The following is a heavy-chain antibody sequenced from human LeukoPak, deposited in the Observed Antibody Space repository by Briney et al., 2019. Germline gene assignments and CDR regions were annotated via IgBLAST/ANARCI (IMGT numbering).Heavy chain of an antibody. CDR1: GFTFSSYW. D-gene: IGHD3-10*01. V-gene: IGHV3-7*04. CDR2: IKQDGSEK. Sequence: GRSLRLSCAASGFTFSSYWMSWVRQAPGKGLEWVANIKQDGSEKYYVDSVKGRFTISRDNAKNSLYLQMNSLRAEDTAVYYCARGPFLWFGELLGFDYWGQGTLVTVSS. CDR3: ARGPFLWFGELLGFDY. J-gene: IGHJ4*02.